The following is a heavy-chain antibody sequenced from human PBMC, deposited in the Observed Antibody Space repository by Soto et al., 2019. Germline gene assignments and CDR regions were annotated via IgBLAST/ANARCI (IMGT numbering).Heavy chain of an antibody. V-gene: IGHV3-23*01. CDR1: GFTFSSYA. Sequence: PGGSLRLSCAASGFTFSSYAMSWVRQAPGKGLEWVSAISGSGGSTYYADSVKGRFTISRDNSKNTLYLQMNSLRAEDTAVYYCAKDFNRLQLWLRQEWGAFDYWGQGTLVTVSS. J-gene: IGHJ4*02. D-gene: IGHD5-18*01. CDR3: AKDFNRLQLWLRQEWGAFDY. CDR2: ISGSGGST.